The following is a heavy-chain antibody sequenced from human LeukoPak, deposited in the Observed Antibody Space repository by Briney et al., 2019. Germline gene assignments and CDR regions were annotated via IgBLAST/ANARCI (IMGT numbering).Heavy chain of an antibody. D-gene: IGHD6-6*01. V-gene: IGHV3-23*01. CDR1: GFSVSSYG. CDR2: LSDRGGGT. CDR3: ARGGAARPDF. J-gene: IGHJ4*02. Sequence: GGSLRLSCAASGFSVSSYGMTWVRQAPGKGLEWVSTLSDRGGGTYYADSVKGRFTISRDDAKKSLDLQMNSLRVEDTAVYYCARGGAARPDFWGQGTLVTVSS.